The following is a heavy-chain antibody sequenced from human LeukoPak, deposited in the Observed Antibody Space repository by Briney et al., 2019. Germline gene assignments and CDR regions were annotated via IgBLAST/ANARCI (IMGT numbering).Heavy chain of an antibody. Sequence: GGSLRLSCEASGFTFSSYAMSWVRQAPGKGLEWVSAISGSGGSTYYADSVKGRFTISRDNSKNTLYLQMNSLRAEDTAVYYCAKEEKLLWFGGNWFDPWGQGTLVTVSS. J-gene: IGHJ5*02. V-gene: IGHV3-23*01. CDR1: GFTFSSYA. CDR3: AKEEKLLWFGGNWFDP. D-gene: IGHD3-10*01. CDR2: ISGSGGST.